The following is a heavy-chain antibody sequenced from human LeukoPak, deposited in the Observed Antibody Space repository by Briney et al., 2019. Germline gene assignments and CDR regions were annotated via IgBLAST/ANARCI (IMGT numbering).Heavy chain of an antibody. J-gene: IGHJ4*02. CDR1: GFTFSSYW. CDR2: ISASAAMT. D-gene: IGHD1-26*01. CDR3: AKDRSIGTYYTFDH. V-gene: IGHV3-23*01. Sequence: GGSLRLSCAASGFTFSSYWMHWVRQAPGKGLEWVSSISASAAMTYYADSVKGRFTVSRDNSNNRLYLHMSGLTAADTAVYYCAKDRSIGTYYTFDHWGQGSLVTVSS.